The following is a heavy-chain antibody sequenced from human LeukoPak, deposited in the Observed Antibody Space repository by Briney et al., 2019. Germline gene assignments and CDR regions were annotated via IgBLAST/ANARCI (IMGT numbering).Heavy chain of an antibody. CDR3: AKASNGGSYYGVIIDY. V-gene: IGHV3-30*18. D-gene: IGHD1-26*01. J-gene: IGHJ4*02. CDR1: RFSFITSV. CDR2: ISYDGSNK. Sequence: GGSLRLSCAASRFSFITSVMHWVRQAPGKGLEWVAVISYDGSNKYYTDSVKGRFTISRDNSKNTLYLQMNSLRAEDTAVYYCAKASNGGSYYGVIIDYWGQGTLVTVSS.